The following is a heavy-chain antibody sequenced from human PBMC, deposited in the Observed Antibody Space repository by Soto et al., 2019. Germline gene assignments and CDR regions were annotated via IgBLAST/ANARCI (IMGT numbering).Heavy chain of an antibody. V-gene: IGHV4-59*01. D-gene: IGHD6-6*01. Sequence: SETLSLTCTVSGGSISSYYWSWIRQPPGKGLEWIGYIYYSGSTNYNPSLKSRVTISVDTSKNQFSLKLSSVTAADTAVYYCARLVSSSSFPDYWGQGTLVTVS. CDR1: GGSISSYY. CDR3: ARLVSSSSFPDY. J-gene: IGHJ4*02. CDR2: IYYSGST.